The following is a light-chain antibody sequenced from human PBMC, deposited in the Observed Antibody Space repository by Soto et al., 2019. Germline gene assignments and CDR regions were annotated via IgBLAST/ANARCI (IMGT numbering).Light chain of an antibody. J-gene: IGKJ4*01. V-gene: IGKV3-15*01. CDR3: QQYNCWPPVT. CDR2: GAS. Sequence: EIVMTQSPATLSVSPGERATLSCRASQTISSDLAWYQQKPGQAPRLLIYGASTRATGIPARFSGSGSGTEFTLTISSLQSEDFAVYYCQQYNCWPPVTFGGGTKVEI. CDR1: QTISSD.